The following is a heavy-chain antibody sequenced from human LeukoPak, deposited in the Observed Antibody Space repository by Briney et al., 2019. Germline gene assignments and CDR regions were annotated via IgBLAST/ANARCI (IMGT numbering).Heavy chain of an antibody. Sequence: SETLSLTCTVSGVSISSYYWSWIRQPPGKGLEWIGYIFYSGSTSFNPSLKSRATISVDTSKNQFSLKVSSVTAADTAVYYCARELGYCSGGSCYSDNVFDIWGQGTMVTVSS. CDR3: ARELGYCSGGSCYSDNVFDI. D-gene: IGHD2-15*01. V-gene: IGHV4-59*01. CDR2: IFYSGST. J-gene: IGHJ3*02. CDR1: GVSISSYY.